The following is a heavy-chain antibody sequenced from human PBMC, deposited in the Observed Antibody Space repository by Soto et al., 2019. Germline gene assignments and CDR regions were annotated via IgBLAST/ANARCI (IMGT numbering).Heavy chain of an antibody. CDR3: ARDKITGLFDY. Sequence: PSETLSLTCAVSGDSISSRNWWNWVRQPPGKGLEWIGQISHVGNSNYNPSLQSRLTISVDKSKNQFSLELRSVTAADTAVYYCARDKITGLFDYWGQGTLVTVSS. J-gene: IGHJ4*02. CDR2: ISHVGNS. CDR1: GDSISSRNW. V-gene: IGHV4-4*02. D-gene: IGHD2-8*02.